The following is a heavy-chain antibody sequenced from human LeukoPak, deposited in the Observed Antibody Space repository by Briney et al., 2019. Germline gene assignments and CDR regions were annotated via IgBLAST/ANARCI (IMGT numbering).Heavy chain of an antibody. Sequence: GGSLRLSSAASGFTFSSYSMNWVRQAPGKGLEWVSYISSSSSIIYYADSVKGRFTISRDNSKNTLYLQMNSLRAEDTAVYYCAKDGEDQPHRADIIAAAYWGQGTLVTVSS. J-gene: IGHJ4*02. D-gene: IGHD6-13*01. CDR3: AKDGEDQPHRADIIAAAY. CDR1: GFTFSSYS. CDR2: ISSSSSII. V-gene: IGHV3-48*01.